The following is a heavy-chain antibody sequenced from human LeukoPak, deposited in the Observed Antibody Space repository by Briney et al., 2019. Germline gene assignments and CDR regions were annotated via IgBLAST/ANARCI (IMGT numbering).Heavy chain of an antibody. CDR3: AKDMRRYCSSTSRYTFDH. J-gene: IGHJ4*02. D-gene: IGHD2-2*02. Sequence: AGGSLRLSCAASGFTFDDYAMHWVRQAPGKGLEWVSGISWNSGSIGYADSVKGRFTISRDNAKNSLYLQMNSLRAEDTALYYCAKDMRRYCSSTSRYTFDHWGQGTLVTVSS. CDR2: ISWNSGSI. CDR1: GFTFDDYA. V-gene: IGHV3-9*01.